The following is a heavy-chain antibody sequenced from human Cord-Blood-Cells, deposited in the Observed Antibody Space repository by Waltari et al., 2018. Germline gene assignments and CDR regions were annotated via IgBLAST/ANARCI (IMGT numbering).Heavy chain of an antibody. CDR2: INPNRGGT. CDR3: ARGGRVVLGNDAFDI. J-gene: IGHJ3*02. D-gene: IGHD3-10*01. CDR1: GYTFTGYY. Sequence: QVQLVQSGAEVKKPGASVKVSCKASGYTFTGYYMHWVRQAPGQGLEWMGWINPNRGGTNNAQKFQGRVTMTRDTSISTAYMELSRLRSDDTAVYYCARGGRVVLGNDAFDIWGQGTMVTVSS. V-gene: IGHV1-2*02.